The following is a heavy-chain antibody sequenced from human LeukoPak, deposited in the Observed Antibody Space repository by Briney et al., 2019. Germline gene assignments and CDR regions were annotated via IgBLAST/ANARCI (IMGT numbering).Heavy chain of an antibody. CDR1: GYTFTSYG. V-gene: IGHV1-18*01. Sequence: ASVKVSCKASGYTFTSYGISWVRQAPGQGLEWMGWISAYNGNTNYAQKLQGRVTMTTDTSTGTAYMELRSLRSDDTAVYYCTRDQQLVGVDYWGQGTLVTVSS. J-gene: IGHJ4*02. D-gene: IGHD6-6*01. CDR2: ISAYNGNT. CDR3: TRDQQLVGVDY.